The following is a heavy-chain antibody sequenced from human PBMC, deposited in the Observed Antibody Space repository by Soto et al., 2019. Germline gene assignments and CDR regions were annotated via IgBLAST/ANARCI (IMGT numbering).Heavy chain of an antibody. CDR2: IYKTGNT. V-gene: IGHV4-59*01. Sequence: QVQLQESGPGLVKPSETVSLTCTVSGGSINNYYWGWVRQPPGKGLEWIGYIYKTGNTVYSPSLKSRVTISVDTSKNQFSLKLNSVTAADTAVYYCASRSDYYGDGFDIWGQGTMVTVSS. J-gene: IGHJ3*02. D-gene: IGHD3-3*01. CDR1: GGSINNYY. CDR3: ASRSDYYGDGFDI.